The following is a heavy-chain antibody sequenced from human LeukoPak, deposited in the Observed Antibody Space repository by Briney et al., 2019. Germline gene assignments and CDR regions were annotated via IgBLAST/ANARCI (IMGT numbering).Heavy chain of an antibody. D-gene: IGHD6-6*01. CDR2: INHSGST. V-gene: IGHV4-34*01. CDR1: GGSFSGYY. J-gene: IGHJ4*02. CDR3: AREQLDVDY. Sequence: PSETLSLTCAVYGGSFSGYYWSWIRQPPGKGLEWIGEINHSGSTNYNPSLKSRVTISVDTSKNQFSLKLSSVTAADTAVYYCAREQLDVDYWGQGTLVTVSS.